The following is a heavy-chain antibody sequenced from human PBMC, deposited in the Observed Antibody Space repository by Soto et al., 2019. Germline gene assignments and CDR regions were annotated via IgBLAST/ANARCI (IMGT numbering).Heavy chain of an antibody. CDR3: ARDGIGGTVFRGYLDY. D-gene: IGHD1-7*01. Sequence: QEPLVESGGGVVQPGTSLRLSCAVPGGIFHGYGMHLVRQAPGKGLEWVAIIRFDGSNEEYADSVKGRFTMSRDNSKNTLYLQMNTMGADDTAVYYCARDGIGGTVFRGYLDYWGRGTVVTVSA. J-gene: IGHJ4*02. V-gene: IGHV3-33*01. CDR1: GGIFHGYG. CDR2: IRFDGSNE.